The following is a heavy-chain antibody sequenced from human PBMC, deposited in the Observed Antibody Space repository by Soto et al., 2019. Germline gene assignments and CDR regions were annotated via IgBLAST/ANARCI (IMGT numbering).Heavy chain of an antibody. V-gene: IGHV5-51*01. CDR2: IYPGDFDT. CDR3: ARLAYCSTTTYYTMSRYFYCYHGMDV. J-gene: IGHJ6*02. Sequence: PGESLKISCKGSGYSFPSHWIGWVRQMPGKGLEWMGIIYPGDFDTRYSPSFQGQVSIAVDKSSSTAYLQWSSLKASDTAMYYCARLAYCSTTTYYTMSRYFYCYHGMDVWGQGTTVTVSS. CDR1: GYSFPSHW. D-gene: IGHD2-2*02.